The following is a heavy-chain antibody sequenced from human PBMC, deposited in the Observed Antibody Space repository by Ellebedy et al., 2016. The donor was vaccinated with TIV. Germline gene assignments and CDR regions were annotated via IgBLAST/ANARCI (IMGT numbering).Heavy chain of an antibody. CDR2: ICLSGSST. J-gene: IGHJ5*02. V-gene: IGHV3-11*06. D-gene: IGHD3-10*01. Sequence: GESLKISXVASGFTFSDYCMTWIRQAPGKGLEWVSHICLSGSSTKYADSVKGRFTISKDNSKNTVSLQMNSLTPEDTAVYYCAKDGKYYHGTGSFLDSWGQGILVTVSS. CDR3: AKDGKYYHGTGSFLDS. CDR1: GFTFSDYC.